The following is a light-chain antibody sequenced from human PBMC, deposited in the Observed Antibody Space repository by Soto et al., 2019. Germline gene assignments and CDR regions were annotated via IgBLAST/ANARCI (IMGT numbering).Light chain of an antibody. CDR2: GAS. CDR1: QTVSSNY. CDR3: QHYASSPRT. V-gene: IGKV3-20*01. J-gene: IGKJ2*01. Sequence: ETGVTQSQGTLSLSPGERATLYCRASQTVSSNYLAWYQQKPGQAPRLLIYGASSRATGIPDRFSGSGSGTGFTLTITRLEPDDFVLYYCQHYASSPRTVGQGTKLEI.